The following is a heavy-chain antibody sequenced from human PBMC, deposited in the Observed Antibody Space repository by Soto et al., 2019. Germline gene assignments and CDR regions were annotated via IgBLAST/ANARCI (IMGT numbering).Heavy chain of an antibody. CDR2: IYPGDSDT. Sequence: PGESLKISCKGSGYSFTSYWIGWVRQMPGKGLEWMGIIYPGDSDTRYSPSFQGQVTISADKSISTAYLQWSSLKASDTAMYYCARLGVVVVAATHFDYWGQGTLVTVSS. V-gene: IGHV5-51*01. CDR3: ARLGVVVVAATHFDY. D-gene: IGHD2-15*01. CDR1: GYSFTSYW. J-gene: IGHJ4*02.